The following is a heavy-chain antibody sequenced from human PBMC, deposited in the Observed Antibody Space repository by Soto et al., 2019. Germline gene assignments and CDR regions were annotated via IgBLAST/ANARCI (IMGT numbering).Heavy chain of an antibody. J-gene: IGHJ6*02. Sequence: ALVKVSCKASGYAFTSYHINWVLQATGEGLEWMGWMNPNSGNTGYAQKFQGRVTMTRNTSISTAYMELSSLRSEDTAVYYCARYYYDSSGYWAYYYYGMDVWGQGTTVTVSS. D-gene: IGHD3-22*01. CDR2: MNPNSGNT. V-gene: IGHV1-8*01. CDR1: GYAFTSYH. CDR3: ARYYYDSSGYWAYYYYGMDV.